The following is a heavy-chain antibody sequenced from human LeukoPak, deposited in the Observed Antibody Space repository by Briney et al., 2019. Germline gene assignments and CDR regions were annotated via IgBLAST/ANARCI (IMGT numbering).Heavy chain of an antibody. CDR2: IYYSGST. J-gene: IGHJ3*02. CDR3: AREKIVVAYNDAFDI. D-gene: IGHD3-22*01. CDR1: GGSISSSSYY. V-gene: IGHV4-39*01. Sequence: SETLSLTCTVSGGSISSSSYYWGWIRQPPVKGLEWIGSIYYSGSTYYNPSLKSRVTISVDTSKNQFSLKLSSVTAADTAVYYCAREKIVVAYNDAFDIWGQGTMVTVSS.